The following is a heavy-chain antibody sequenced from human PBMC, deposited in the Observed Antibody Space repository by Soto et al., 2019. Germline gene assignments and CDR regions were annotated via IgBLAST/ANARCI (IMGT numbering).Heavy chain of an antibody. CDR1: GFTFGTTD. D-gene: IGHD3-10*01. CDR2: IDGSGGIT. V-gene: IGHV3-23*01. Sequence: QLLQSGGGLVQPGGSLTLSCAASGFTFGTTDMNWVRQAPGEGLEWVSTIDGSGGITYYADSVKGRFTISRDNSRNTVYLKMNSLRGDDTALYYCVKNSGWFKTWGQGALVTVSS. CDR3: VKNSGWFKT. J-gene: IGHJ5*02.